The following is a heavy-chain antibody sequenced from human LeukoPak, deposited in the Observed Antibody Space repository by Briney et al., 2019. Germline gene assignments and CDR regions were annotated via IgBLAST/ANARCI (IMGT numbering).Heavy chain of an antibody. CDR1: GFTFSNYE. CDR3: ARGLRASSAA. V-gene: IGHV3-48*03. J-gene: IGHJ5*02. Sequence: GGSLRLSCAASGFTFSNYEMNWVRQAPGKGLEWVSYISSTGNTINYADSVKGRFTISRDNAKNSLYLQMNSLRAEDTAIYYCARGLRASSAAWGQGTLVTVPS. CDR2: ISSTGNTI. D-gene: IGHD2-15*01.